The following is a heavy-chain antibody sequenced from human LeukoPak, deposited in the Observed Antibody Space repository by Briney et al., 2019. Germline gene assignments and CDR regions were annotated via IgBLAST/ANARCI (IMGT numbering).Heavy chain of an antibody. V-gene: IGHV4-34*12. D-gene: IGHD2-2*01. J-gene: IGHJ5*02. CDR2: AILGGGT. Sequence: SETLSLTCAVYGVSLNNYYWSWIRQSPGKGLQWIGEAILGGGTDYSPSLRSRVTISIDTYRNQISLRLTSVTAADTAMYYCAMVLYQSGRPGPWAQGTLVTVSS. CDR3: AMVLYQSGRPGP. CDR1: GVSLNNYY.